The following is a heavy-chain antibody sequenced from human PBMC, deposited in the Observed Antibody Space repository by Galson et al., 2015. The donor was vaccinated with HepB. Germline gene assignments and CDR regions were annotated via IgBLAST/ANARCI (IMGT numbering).Heavy chain of an antibody. D-gene: IGHD6-13*01. CDR3: VKDAAAGPNHFDY. CDR2: ISSNGGST. Sequence: SLRLSCAASGFTFSSYAMHWVRQAPGKGLEYVSAISSNGGSTYYADSVKGRFTISRDNSKNTLYLQMSSLRAEDTAVYYCVKDAAAGPNHFDYWGQGTLVTVSS. J-gene: IGHJ4*02. V-gene: IGHV3-64D*06. CDR1: GFTFSSYA.